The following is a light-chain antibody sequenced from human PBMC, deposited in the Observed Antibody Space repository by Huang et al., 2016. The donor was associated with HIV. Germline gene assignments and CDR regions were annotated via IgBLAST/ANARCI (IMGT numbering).Light chain of an antibody. J-gene: IGKJ2*01. V-gene: IGKV1-39*01. Sequence: DIQMTQSPSSLSASVGDRVTLTCRTSQDIGSHLNWYQQRPGRAPKLLIYVSSTLQSGVPSRFSGGGSGTDVTLTISNLQPQDFATYYCQHSYVSLGYTFGQGTKLEIK. CDR1: QDIGSH. CDR3: QHSYVSLGYT. CDR2: VSS.